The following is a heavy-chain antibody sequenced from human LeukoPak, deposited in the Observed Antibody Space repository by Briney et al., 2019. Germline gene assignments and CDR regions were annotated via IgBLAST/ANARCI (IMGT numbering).Heavy chain of an antibody. CDR2: ILYDGSNK. Sequence: GGSLRLSCSASGFTFSSYAMHWVGQAPGKGLEWLAVILYDGSNKYYADSVKGRFTISRDNSKNTLYLQMSSLRAEDTAVYYCARDSSSGAFDIWGQGTMVTVSS. D-gene: IGHD6-6*01. CDR1: GFTFSSYA. J-gene: IGHJ3*02. CDR3: ARDSSSGAFDI. V-gene: IGHV3-30-3*01.